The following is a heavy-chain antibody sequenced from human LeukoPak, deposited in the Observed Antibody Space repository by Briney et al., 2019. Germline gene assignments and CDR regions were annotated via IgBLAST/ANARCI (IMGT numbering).Heavy chain of an antibody. CDR3: AKDIFTMVRGVVDY. V-gene: IGHV3-9*01. D-gene: IGHD3-10*01. Sequence: PGRSLRLSCAPSGFTFDDYAMHWVRQAPGKGLEWVSGISWNSENIGYADSVKGRFTISRDNAKNSLYLQMNSLRAEDTALYYCAKDIFTMVRGVVDYWGQGTLVTVSS. J-gene: IGHJ4*02. CDR2: ISWNSENI. CDR1: GFTFDDYA.